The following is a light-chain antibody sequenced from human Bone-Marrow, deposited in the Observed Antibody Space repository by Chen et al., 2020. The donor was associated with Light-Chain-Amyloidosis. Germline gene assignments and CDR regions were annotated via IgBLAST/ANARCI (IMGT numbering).Light chain of an antibody. J-gene: IGLJ3*02. Sequence: NFMLTQPHSVSESRGKTVIISCTRSSGSIATNYVRWYQQRPGSSPTTVIYEDDQRPSGVPDRFSVSIDRPSNSASLTISGLKTEDEADYYCQSYQGSSQGVFGGGTKLTVL. CDR1: SGSIATNY. CDR2: EDD. CDR3: QSYQGSSQGV. V-gene: IGLV6-57*01.